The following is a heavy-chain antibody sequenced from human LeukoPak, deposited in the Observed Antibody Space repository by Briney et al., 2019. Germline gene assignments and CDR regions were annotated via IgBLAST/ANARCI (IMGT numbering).Heavy chain of an antibody. D-gene: IGHD4-17*01. CDR1: GFTLSSYS. CDR2: ITSSSGYI. Sequence: GGSLRLSCATSGFTLSSYSMNWVRQAPGKGLEWVSYITSSSGYIYYADSVKGRFTISRNNAKNSLYLQMNSLRAEDTAVYYCAREYDDYDEGVFDYWGQGTLVTVSS. CDR3: AREYDDYDEGVFDY. V-gene: IGHV3-21*01. J-gene: IGHJ4*02.